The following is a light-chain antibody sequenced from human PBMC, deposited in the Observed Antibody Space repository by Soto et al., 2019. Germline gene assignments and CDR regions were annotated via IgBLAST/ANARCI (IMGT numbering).Light chain of an antibody. V-gene: IGLV2-14*03. CDR3: SSWTSGATYV. Sequence: QSVLTQPASVSGSPGQSITISCAGTSSDVGAYNYVSWYQHHPGKAPKLMIYDVINRPSGDSNRFSGSKSGNTASLTISGLQAEDEADYYCSSWTSGATYVFGSGTKVTVL. J-gene: IGLJ1*01. CDR1: SSDVGAYNY. CDR2: DVI.